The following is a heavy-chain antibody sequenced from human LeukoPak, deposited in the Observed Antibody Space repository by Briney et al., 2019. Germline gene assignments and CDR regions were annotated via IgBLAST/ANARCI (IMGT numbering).Heavy chain of an antibody. CDR3: ARAGGYCSGGSCYRGYSWFDP. V-gene: IGHV3-11*04. CDR2: ISSSGSTI. D-gene: IGHD2-15*01. Sequence: GGSLRLSCAAPGFTFSDHYMSWIRQAPGKGLEWVSYISSSGSTIYYADSVKGRFTISRDNAKNSLYLQMNSLRVEDTAVYYCARAGGYCSGGSCYRGYSWFDPWGQGTLVTVSS. J-gene: IGHJ5*02. CDR1: GFTFSDHY.